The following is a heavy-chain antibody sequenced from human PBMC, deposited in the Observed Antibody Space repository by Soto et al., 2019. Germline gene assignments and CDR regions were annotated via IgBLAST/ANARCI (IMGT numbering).Heavy chain of an antibody. J-gene: IGHJ6*02. V-gene: IGHV4-39*01. CDR3: ARLSAVAVTGYYYYGMDV. Sequence: SETLSLTCSFSCGSIISSGCYWGWIRQPPGKGLEWIGSIYYSGSTYFNPSLQSRVTISVDTSKNQFSLKLSSATAADTAVYYCARLSAVAVTGYYYYGMDVWGQGTTVTVSS. D-gene: IGHD6-19*01. CDR2: IYYSGST. CDR1: CGSIISSGCY.